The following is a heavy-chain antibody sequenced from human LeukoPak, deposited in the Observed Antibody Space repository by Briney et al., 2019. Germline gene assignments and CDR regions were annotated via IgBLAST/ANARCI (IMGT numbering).Heavy chain of an antibody. CDR3: AVRRTSYSGSYADY. Sequence: ASVKVSRKASGYTFTSYGISWVRQAPGQGLEWMGWISAYNGNTNYAQKLQGRVTMTTDTSTSTAYMELRSLRSDDAAVYYCAVRRTSYSGSYADYWGQGTLVTVSS. CDR1: GYTFTSYG. V-gene: IGHV1-18*01. CDR2: ISAYNGNT. D-gene: IGHD1-26*01. J-gene: IGHJ4*02.